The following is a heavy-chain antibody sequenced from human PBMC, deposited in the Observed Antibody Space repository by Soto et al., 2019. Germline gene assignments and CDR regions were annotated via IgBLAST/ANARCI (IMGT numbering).Heavy chain of an antibody. J-gene: IGHJ6*02. V-gene: IGHV3-74*01. CDR3: ARLSGDHSAFFSYGMDA. D-gene: IGHD2-21*01. Sequence: PGGSLRLSCAASGFTLDTYWMNWVRQAPGKGPEWLSGINSDGTISSYADSVKGRFTTSRENARNTLSLQMNSLRADDTAVYYCARLSGDHSAFFSYGMDAWGQGTTVTVSS. CDR2: INSDGTIS. CDR1: GFTLDTYW.